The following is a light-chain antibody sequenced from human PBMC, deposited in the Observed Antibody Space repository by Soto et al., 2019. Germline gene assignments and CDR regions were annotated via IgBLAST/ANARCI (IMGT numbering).Light chain of an antibody. J-gene: IGLJ1*01. V-gene: IGLV2-11*01. CDR3: CSYAGSTYV. Sequence: QSALTQPRSVSGSPGQSVTISCTGTSSDVGSYNHVSWYQQHPGKAPKLMIFDVSKRPSGVPDRFSGFKSGNTASLTISGLQAEDEADYSCCSYAGSTYVFGSGTKLTVL. CDR2: DVS. CDR1: SSDVGSYNH.